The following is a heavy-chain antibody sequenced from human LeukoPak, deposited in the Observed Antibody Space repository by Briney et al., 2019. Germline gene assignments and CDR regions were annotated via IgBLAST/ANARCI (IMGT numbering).Heavy chain of an antibody. CDR3: ARDHHRRLYDSQARDTFDI. J-gene: IGHJ3*02. Sequence: GGSLRLSCAASGFTFSSYSMNWVRQAPGKGLEWVSYISSSSSTLYYADSVKGRFSISRDNAKNSLYLQMNSLRAEDTAVYYCARDHHRRLYDSQARDTFDIRGQGTLVTVSS. CDR2: ISSSSSTL. CDR1: GFTFSSYS. V-gene: IGHV3-48*01. D-gene: IGHD3-22*01.